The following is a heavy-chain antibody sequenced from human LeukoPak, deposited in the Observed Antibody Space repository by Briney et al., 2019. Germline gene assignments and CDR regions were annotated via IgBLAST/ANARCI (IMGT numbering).Heavy chain of an antibody. Sequence: SETLSLTCAASDVSINSGRYYWDWIRQPPGKGLEWIGTIHYSGTPTFYNPSLESRFTIFADTSKNQFSLKVTSVTAADSAVYYCAAGGDDAKAGFWGQGTLVTVSS. J-gene: IGHJ4*02. CDR1: DVSINSGRYY. V-gene: IGHV4-39*01. CDR2: IHYSGTPT. CDR3: AAGGDDAKAGF. D-gene: IGHD2-21*02.